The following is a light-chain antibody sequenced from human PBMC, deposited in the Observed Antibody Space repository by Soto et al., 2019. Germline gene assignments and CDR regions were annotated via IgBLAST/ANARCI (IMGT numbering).Light chain of an antibody. CDR1: QSVSSY. CDR2: DAS. Sequence: EIVLTQSPATLSLYPGERATLSCRASQSVSSYLAWYQQKAGQAPRLLIYDASNRATGIPARFSGSVSGTDFTLTISSLEPEDFAVYYCQLRSNWRWLTFGGGTKVDVK. CDR3: QLRSNWRWLT. J-gene: IGKJ4*01. V-gene: IGKV3-11*01.